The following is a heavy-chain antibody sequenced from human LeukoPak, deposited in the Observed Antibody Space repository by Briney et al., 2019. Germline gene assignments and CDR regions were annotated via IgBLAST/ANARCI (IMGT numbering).Heavy chain of an antibody. D-gene: IGHD5-18*01. V-gene: IGHV5-10-1*01. CDR2: IDPSDSYT. J-gene: IGHJ4*02. CDR3: ARQSTRGMVDTDFDY. CDR1: GYSFTSYW. Sequence: PGESLRISCKGSGYSFTSYWISWVRQMPGKGLEWMGRIDPSDSYTNYSPSFQGHVTISADKSIGTAYLQWSSLKASDTAMYYCARQSTRGMVDTDFDYWGQGTLVTVSS.